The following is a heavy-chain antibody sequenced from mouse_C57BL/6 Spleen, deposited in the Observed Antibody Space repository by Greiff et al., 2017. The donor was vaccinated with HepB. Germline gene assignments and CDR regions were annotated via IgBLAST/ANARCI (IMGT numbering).Heavy chain of an antibody. Sequence: EVQLQQSVAELVRPGASVKLSCTASGFNIKNTYMHWVKQRPEQGLEWIGRIDPANGNTKYDPKFQGKAKITAETSSNTAYLPLSSLTSEDTAIYYCARDDGYYEGAMDYWGQGTSVTVSS. V-gene: IGHV14-3*01. CDR3: ARDDGYYEGAMDY. D-gene: IGHD2-3*01. J-gene: IGHJ4*01. CDR1: GFNIKNTY. CDR2: IDPANGNT.